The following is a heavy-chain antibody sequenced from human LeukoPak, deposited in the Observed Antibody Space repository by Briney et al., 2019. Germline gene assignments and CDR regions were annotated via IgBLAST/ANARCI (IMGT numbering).Heavy chain of an antibody. D-gene: IGHD5-24*01. Sequence: SQTLSLTCAISGDSVSSNSTACNWIRQSPSRGLEWLGRTYYRSKWYNDYAVSVKSRITINPDTSKNQFSLQLNSVTPEDTAVYYCARGGQGDGYSADEAFDFWGQGTMVTVSS. CDR2: TYYRSKWYN. CDR3: ARGGQGDGYSADEAFDF. J-gene: IGHJ3*01. CDR1: GDSVSSNSTA. V-gene: IGHV6-1*01.